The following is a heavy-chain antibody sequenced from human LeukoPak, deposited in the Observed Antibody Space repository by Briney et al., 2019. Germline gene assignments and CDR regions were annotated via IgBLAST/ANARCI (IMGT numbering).Heavy chain of an antibody. CDR3: ARDYGWSFDY. V-gene: IGHV3-48*02. CDR2: ISSSSSTT. D-gene: IGHD6-19*01. Sequence: GGSLRLSCAASGFTFSTYNLNWVRQAPGKGLEWVSYISSSSSTTEYADSVKGRFTISRDNAKNSLSLQMNSLRDEDTAVYYCARDYGWSFDYWGQGTLDTVSS. J-gene: IGHJ4*02. CDR1: GFTFSTYN.